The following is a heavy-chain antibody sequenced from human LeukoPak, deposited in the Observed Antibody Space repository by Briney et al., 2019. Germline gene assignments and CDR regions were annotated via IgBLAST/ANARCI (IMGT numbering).Heavy chain of an antibody. V-gene: IGHV3-21*01. CDR1: GFTFRSYN. D-gene: IGHD2-21*01. J-gene: IGHJ4*02. Sequence: PGGSLRLSCAASGFTFRSYNMNCVRHAPGKGLEWVSFISSSSSYIYYSDSVKGRFTISRDNAMNSLYLQMNSLRAEDTAVYYCAREIPVTPVCFDYWGQGTLVTVSS. CDR2: ISSSSSYI. CDR3: AREIPVTPVCFDY.